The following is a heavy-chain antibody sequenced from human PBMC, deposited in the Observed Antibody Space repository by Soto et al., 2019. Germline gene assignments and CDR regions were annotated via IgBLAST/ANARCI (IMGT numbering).Heavy chain of an antibody. Sequence: PSETLSLTCTVSGSSISSGGYYWSWIRQHPGKGLEWIGYIYYSGSTYYNPSLKSRVTISVDTSKNQFSLKLSSVTAADTAVYYCATLLRGYSGYDALDYWGQGTLVTVSS. CDR3: ATLLRGYSGYDALDY. J-gene: IGHJ4*02. D-gene: IGHD5-12*01. V-gene: IGHV4-31*03. CDR1: GSSISSGGYY. CDR2: IYYSGST.